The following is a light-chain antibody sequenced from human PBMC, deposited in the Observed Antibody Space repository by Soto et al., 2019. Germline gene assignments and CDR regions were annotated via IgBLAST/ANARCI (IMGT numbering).Light chain of an antibody. J-gene: IGKJ2*01. V-gene: IGKV2-30*01. CDR3: MQGTQWPYT. Sequence: DIVLTQSPLSLPVTLGQPASISCRSSQSPADRDGNTFLNWFQQKPGQSPRRLIYKVSTRDSGVHDIFSGSGSGTEFTLTISRGEAADVAVCYCMQGTQWPYTFGQGTRLEIK. CDR1: QSPADRDGNTF. CDR2: KVS.